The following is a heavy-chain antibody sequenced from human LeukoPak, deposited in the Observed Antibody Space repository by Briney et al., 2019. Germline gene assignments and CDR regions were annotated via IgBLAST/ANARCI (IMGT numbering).Heavy chain of an antibody. CDR1: GYTFTSYD. CDR2: MNPNSGNA. V-gene: IGHV1-8*03. Sequence: ASVKVSCKASGYTFTSYDINWVRRATGQGLEWMGWMNPNSGNADFTQKFQGRVTVTRDTSTSTVYMELSSLRSEDTAVYYCARAGGVAAAGDYYFYMDVWGKGTTVTVSS. CDR3: ARAGGVAAAGDYYFYMDV. J-gene: IGHJ6*03. D-gene: IGHD6-13*01.